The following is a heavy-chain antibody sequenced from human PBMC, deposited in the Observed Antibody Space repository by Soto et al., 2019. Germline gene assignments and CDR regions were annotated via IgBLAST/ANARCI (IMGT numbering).Heavy chain of an antibody. V-gene: IGHV3-23*01. CDR2: ISGSGFKK. D-gene: IGHD1-26*01. CDR3: AKNQGVELVPLATVDWFDP. Sequence: GGSLRLSCEASEFRFSDYGMNWVRQAPGKGLEWVSSISGSGFKKYYADSVKGRFTISRDNSKSTVYLELNNLSAEDTAVYHCAKNQGVELVPLATVDWFDPWGQGSVVTVSS. CDR1: EFRFSDYG. J-gene: IGHJ5*02.